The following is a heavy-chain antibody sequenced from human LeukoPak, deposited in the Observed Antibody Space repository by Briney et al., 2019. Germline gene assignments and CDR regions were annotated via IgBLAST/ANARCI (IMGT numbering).Heavy chain of an antibody. V-gene: IGHV4-59*01. CDR1: GGSISSYY. CDR3: ARALGQLDFDY. CDR2: IYYSGST. D-gene: IGHD6-13*01. J-gene: IGHJ4*02. Sequence: PSETLSLTCTVSGGSISSYYWNWIRQPPGKGLEWIGYIYYSGSTYYNPSLKSRVTISVDTSKNQFSLKLSSVTAADTAVYYCARALGQLDFDYWGQGTLVTVSS.